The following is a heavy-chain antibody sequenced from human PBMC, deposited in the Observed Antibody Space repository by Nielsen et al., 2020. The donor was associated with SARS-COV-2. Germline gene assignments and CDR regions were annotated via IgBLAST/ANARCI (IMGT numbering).Heavy chain of an antibody. D-gene: IGHD3-10*01. Sequence: GESLKISCAASGFTFSSYAMHWVRQAPGKGLEWVAVISYDGSNKYYADSVKGRFTISRDNSKNTLYLQMNSLRAEDTAVYYCARAFGYGMDVWGQGTTVTVSS. CDR2: ISYDGSNK. CDR3: ARAFGYGMDV. CDR1: GFTFSSYA. V-gene: IGHV3-30-3*01. J-gene: IGHJ6*02.